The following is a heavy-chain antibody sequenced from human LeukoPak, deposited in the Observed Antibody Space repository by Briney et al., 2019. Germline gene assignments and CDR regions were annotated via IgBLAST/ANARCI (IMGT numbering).Heavy chain of an antibody. CDR3: ASRVGYYYYMDV. J-gene: IGHJ6*03. Sequence: ASVKVSCKASGYTFGSYEINWVRQATGQGPEWMGWMNSNTGNTGYAQKFQGRVTMTRNTSITTAYMELSSLRSEGTAVYYCASRVGYYYYMDVWGKGTTVTVSS. CDR1: GYTFGSYE. CDR2: MNSNTGNT. V-gene: IGHV1-8*01.